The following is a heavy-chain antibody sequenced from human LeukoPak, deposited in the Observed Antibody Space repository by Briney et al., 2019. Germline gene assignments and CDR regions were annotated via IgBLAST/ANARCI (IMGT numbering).Heavy chain of an antibody. CDR2: IIPIFGTA. V-gene: IGHV1-69*13. D-gene: IGHD2-15*01. Sequence: SVKVSCKASGGTFSSYAISWVRQAPGQGLEWMGGIIPIFGTANYAQKFQGRVTITADESTSTAHMELSSLRSEDTAVYYCARSLVTVYCSGGSCYFDYWGQGTLVTVSS. CDR1: GGTFSSYA. CDR3: ARSLVTVYCSGGSCYFDY. J-gene: IGHJ4*02.